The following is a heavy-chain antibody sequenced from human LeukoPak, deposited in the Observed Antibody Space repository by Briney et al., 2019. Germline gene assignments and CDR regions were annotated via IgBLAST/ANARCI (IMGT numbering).Heavy chain of an antibody. D-gene: IGHD5-24*01. CDR2: INHSGST. V-gene: IGHV4-34*01. J-gene: IGHJ6*04. CDR3: ARQAATRRFMDV. CDR1: GGSFSGYY. Sequence: PSETLSLACAVYGGSFSGYYWSWIHQPPGKGLEWIGEINHSGSTNYNPSLKSRVTISVDTSKNQFSLKLSSVTAADTAVYYCARQAATRRFMDVWGKGTTVTISS.